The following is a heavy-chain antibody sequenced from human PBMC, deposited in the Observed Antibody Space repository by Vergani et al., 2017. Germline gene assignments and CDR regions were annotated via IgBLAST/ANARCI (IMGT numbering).Heavy chain of an antibody. CDR1: GFTFSSYS. J-gene: IGHJ6*02. D-gene: IGHD2-8*01. Sequence: QVQLVESGGGVVQPGRSLRLSCAASGFTFSSYSMHWVRQAPGKGLEWVAVIWYDGSNKYYADSVKGRFTISRDNSKNTLYLQMNSLRAEDTAVYYCARDCTSGGCPDNYGMDVWGQGATVTVSS. CDR3: ARDCTSGGCPDNYGMDV. CDR2: IWYDGSNK. V-gene: IGHV3-33*01.